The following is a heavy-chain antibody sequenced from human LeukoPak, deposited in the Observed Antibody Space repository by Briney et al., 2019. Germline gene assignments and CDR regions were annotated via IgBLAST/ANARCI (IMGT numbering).Heavy chain of an antibody. CDR3: ATAGRERWLQLRY. CDR2: IYYSGST. Sequence: SETLSLTCTVSGGSISSYYWSWIRQPPGKGLEWIGYIYYSGSTNYNPSLKNRVTISVDTSKNQFSLKLSSVTAADTAVYYCATAGRERWLQLRYWGQGTLVTVSS. V-gene: IGHV4-59*12. J-gene: IGHJ4*02. CDR1: GGSISSYY. D-gene: IGHD5-24*01.